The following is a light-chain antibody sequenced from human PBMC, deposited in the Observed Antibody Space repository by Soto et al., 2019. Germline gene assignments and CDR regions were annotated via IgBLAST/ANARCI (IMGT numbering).Light chain of an antibody. V-gene: IGKV3-15*01. J-gene: IGKJ4*01. CDR1: QSISGN. CDR3: QQYNNWPPIT. Sequence: EIVMTQSPATLSVSPGERATLSCRASQSISGNLAWYQQKPDQAPRPLMYGASTRATGIPATFSGSGSGTEFTITISRLQSEDFAVYYCQQYNNWPPITFGGGNKVEIK. CDR2: GAS.